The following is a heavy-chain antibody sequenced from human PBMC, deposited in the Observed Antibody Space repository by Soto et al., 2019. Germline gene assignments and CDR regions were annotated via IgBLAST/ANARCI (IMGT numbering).Heavy chain of an antibody. V-gene: IGHV3-23*01. CDR1: GFTFSDYA. CDR3: AKESQNSSGRYP. D-gene: IGHD6-19*01. Sequence: GGSLRLSCAASGFTFSDYALTWVRQAPGKGLEWVSAVSGSGGTTDYADSVKGRFTISRDNSKNTLYLQLNSLRAEDTAVYYRAKESQNSSGRYPWGQGTTVTVSS. CDR2: VSGSGGTT. J-gene: IGHJ6*02.